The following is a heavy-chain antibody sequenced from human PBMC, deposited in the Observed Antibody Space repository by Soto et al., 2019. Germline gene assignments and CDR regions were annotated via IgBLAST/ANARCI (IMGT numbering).Heavy chain of an antibody. D-gene: IGHD3-10*01. V-gene: IGHV4-4*02. CDR3: ARDTSAGNIWFDP. CDR1: GGSISSSNW. CDR2: IYHSGST. J-gene: IGHJ5*02. Sequence: PSETLSLTCAVSGGSISSSNWWSWVRQPPGKGLEWIGEIYHSGSTNYNPSLKSRVTISVDKSKNQFSLKLSSVTAADTAVYYCARDTSAGNIWFDPWGQGTLVTVCS.